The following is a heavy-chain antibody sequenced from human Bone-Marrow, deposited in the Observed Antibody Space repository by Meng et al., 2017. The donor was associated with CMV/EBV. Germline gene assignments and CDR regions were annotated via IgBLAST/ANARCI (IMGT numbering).Heavy chain of an antibody. J-gene: IGHJ4*01. V-gene: IGHV1-18*01. CDR3: ARSVTIFGVVITKVDY. Sequence: ASVKVSCKASGYTFTSYGISWVRQAPGQGLEWMGWISAYNGNTNYAQKLQGRVTMTTDTSTSTAYMELRSLRSDDTAVYYCARSVTIFGVVITKVDYWGQGTLVTVSS. CDR1: GYTFTSYG. D-gene: IGHD3-3*01. CDR2: ISAYNGNT.